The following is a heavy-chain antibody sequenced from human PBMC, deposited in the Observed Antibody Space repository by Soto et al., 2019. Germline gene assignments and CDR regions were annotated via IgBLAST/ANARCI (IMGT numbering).Heavy chain of an antibody. Sequence: GGSLRLSCAASGFTFSSYWMHWVRKAPGKGLVWVSRIDNAGSSVRYADSVKGRFTISRDNAKNTLYLQMNSLRAEDTAVYYCATVGEVRYFDWLYNGMDVWGQGTTVTVSS. CDR2: IDNAGSSV. CDR3: ATVGEVRYFDWLYNGMDV. D-gene: IGHD3-9*01. CDR1: GFTFSSYW. V-gene: IGHV3-74*01. J-gene: IGHJ6*02.